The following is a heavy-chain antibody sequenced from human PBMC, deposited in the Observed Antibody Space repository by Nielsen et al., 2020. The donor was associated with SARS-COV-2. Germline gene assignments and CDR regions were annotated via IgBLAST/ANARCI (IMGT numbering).Heavy chain of an antibody. Sequence: GESLKISCAASGFTFSSYWMHWVRQAPGKGLLWVSRINTDGSSAIYADSVKGRFTISRDNAKNTLYLEMNSLRVEDTAVYYCASSQGPRRTLYYYGMDVWGQGTTVTVSS. CDR1: GFTFSSYW. D-gene: IGHD2/OR15-2a*01. CDR2: INTDGSSA. CDR3: ASSQGPRRTLYYYGMDV. V-gene: IGHV3-74*01. J-gene: IGHJ6*02.